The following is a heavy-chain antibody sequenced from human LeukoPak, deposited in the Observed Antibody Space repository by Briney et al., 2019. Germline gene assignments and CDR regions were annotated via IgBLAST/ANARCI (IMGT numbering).Heavy chain of an antibody. V-gene: IGHV3-21*01. CDR1: GFTFSSYS. D-gene: IGHD3-22*01. J-gene: IGHJ4*02. CDR2: ISSSSSYI. CDR3: ARVIGDSSGYSHGYFDY. Sequence: GGSLRLSCAASGFTFSSYSMNWVRQAPGKGLEWVSSISSSSSYIYYADSVKGRFTISRDNAKNSLYLQMNSLRAEDTAVYYCARVIGDSSGYSHGYFDYWGQGTLVTVSS.